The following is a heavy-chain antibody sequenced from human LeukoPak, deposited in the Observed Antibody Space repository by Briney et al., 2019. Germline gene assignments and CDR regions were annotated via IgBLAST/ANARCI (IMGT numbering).Heavy chain of an antibody. D-gene: IGHD1-1*01. CDR2: ISSSGSTI. V-gene: IGHV3-48*03. Sequence: GGSLRPSCAASGFTFSSYEMNWVRQAPGKGLEWVSYISSSGSTIYYADSVKGRFTISRDNAKNSLYLQMNSLRAEDTAVYYCARDGNGYINYWGQGTLVTVSS. CDR1: GFTFSSYE. J-gene: IGHJ4*02. CDR3: ARDGNGYINY.